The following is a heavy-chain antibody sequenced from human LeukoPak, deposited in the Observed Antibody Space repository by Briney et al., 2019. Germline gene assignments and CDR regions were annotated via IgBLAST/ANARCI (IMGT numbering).Heavy chain of an antibody. D-gene: IGHD2-15*01. Sequence: GGSLRLSCAASGFTFSSYWMSWVRQAPGKGLEWVANIKQDGSEKYYVDSVKGRFTISRDNAKNSLSLQMNSLRAEDTAGYYCARDLDCSGGSCYFEWGTQSFDYWGQGTLFTVSS. CDR1: GFTFSSYW. CDR2: IKQDGSEK. J-gene: IGHJ4*02. CDR3: ARDLDCSGGSCYFEWGTQSFDY. V-gene: IGHV3-7*01.